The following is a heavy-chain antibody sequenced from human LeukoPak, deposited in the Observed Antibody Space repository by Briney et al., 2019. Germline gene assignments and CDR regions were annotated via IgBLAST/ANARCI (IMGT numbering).Heavy chain of an antibody. CDR3: ARELPREVTLDY. J-gene: IGHJ4*01. V-gene: IGHV3-74*01. CDR2: IFTDGSTT. Sequence: GGSLRLSCVASEFNFFSYGMQWVRQAPGKGLVWVSRIFTDGSTTSYAASVKGRFTISRDNAKNTLYLEMKSLRVEDTAVYYCARELPREVTLDYWGQGTLVTVSP. CDR1: EFNFFSYG. D-gene: IGHD2-21*02.